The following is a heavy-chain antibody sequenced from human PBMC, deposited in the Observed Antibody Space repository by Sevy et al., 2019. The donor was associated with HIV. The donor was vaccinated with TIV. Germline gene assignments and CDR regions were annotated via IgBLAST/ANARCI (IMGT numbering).Heavy chain of an antibody. CDR1: GFTFSSYW. Sequence: GGSLRLSCAASGFTFSSYWMSWVRQAPGKGLEWVANIKKDGSEKYYVDSVKGRFTISRDNAKNSLYLQMNSLRVDDTAMYYCARDCSSTNCLWGLDVWGQGTTVTVSS. CDR2: IKKDGSEK. D-gene: IGHD2-2*01. CDR3: ARDCSSTNCLWGLDV. J-gene: IGHJ6*02. V-gene: IGHV3-7*03.